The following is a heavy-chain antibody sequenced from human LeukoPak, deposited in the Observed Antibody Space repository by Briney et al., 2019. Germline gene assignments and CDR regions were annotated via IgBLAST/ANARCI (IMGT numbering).Heavy chain of an antibody. Sequence: ASVTVSCKASGYTFTSYGISWVRQAPGQGLEWMGWISAYNGNTNYAQKLQGRVTMTTDTSTSTAYMELRSLRSDDTAVYYCARGAYCGGDCYTNAGYYYYGMDVWGQGTTVTVSS. J-gene: IGHJ6*02. CDR3: ARGAYCGGDCYTNAGYYYYGMDV. D-gene: IGHD2-21*02. CDR1: GYTFTSYG. CDR2: ISAYNGNT. V-gene: IGHV1-18*01.